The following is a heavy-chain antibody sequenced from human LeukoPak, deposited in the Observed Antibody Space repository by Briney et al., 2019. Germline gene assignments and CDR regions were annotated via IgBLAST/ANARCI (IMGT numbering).Heavy chain of an antibody. Sequence: SVKVSCKASGGTFSSYAISWVRQAPGQGLEWMGRIIPILGIANYAQKFQGRVTITADKSTSTAYMELSSLRSEDTAVYYCAREHPSGYHLDYWGQGTLVTVSS. CDR3: AREHPSGYHLDY. CDR1: GGTFSSYA. V-gene: IGHV1-69*04. D-gene: IGHD3-22*01. CDR2: IIPILGIA. J-gene: IGHJ4*02.